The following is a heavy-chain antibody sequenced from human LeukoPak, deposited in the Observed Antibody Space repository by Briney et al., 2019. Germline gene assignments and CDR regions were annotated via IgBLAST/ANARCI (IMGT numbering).Heavy chain of an antibody. CDR2: INPNSGGT. Sequence: ASVKVSCKASGYTFTGYYMHWVRQAPGQGLEWMGRINPNSGGTNYAQKFQGRVTMTRDTSISTAYMELSRLRSDDTAVYYCARSKVQPRVLFDYWGQGTLVTVSS. D-gene: IGHD2-2*01. CDR1: GYTFTGYY. V-gene: IGHV1-2*06. J-gene: IGHJ4*02. CDR3: ARSKVQPRVLFDY.